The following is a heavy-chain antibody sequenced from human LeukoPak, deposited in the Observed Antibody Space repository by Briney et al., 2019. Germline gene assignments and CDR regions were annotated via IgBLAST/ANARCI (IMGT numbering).Heavy chain of an antibody. CDR3: ARDLYGSGSSGFDP. CDR2: MNPKSGDT. J-gene: IGHJ5*02. D-gene: IGHD3-10*01. Sequence: ASVKVSCKASGYTFTGYYMHWVRQAAGQGLEWMGWMNPKSGDTGYAQKFQDRAAMTRDTSINTVYMELSSLTSEDTAVYYCARDLYGSGSSGFDPWGQGILVTVSS. V-gene: IGHV1-2*02. CDR1: GYTFTGYY.